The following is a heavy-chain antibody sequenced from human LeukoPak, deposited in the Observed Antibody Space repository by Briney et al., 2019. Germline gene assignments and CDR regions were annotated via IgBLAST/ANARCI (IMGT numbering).Heavy chain of an antibody. Sequence: GGSLRLSCAASGFTFSSYSMNWVRQAPGKGLEWVSYISSSSSTIYYADSVKGRFTISRDNAKNSLYLQMNSLRAEDTAVYYCAGSLGGSDAFDIWGQGTMVTVSS. CDR2: ISSSSSTI. CDR3: AGSLGGSDAFDI. D-gene: IGHD6-13*01. CDR1: GFTFSSYS. V-gene: IGHV3-48*01. J-gene: IGHJ3*02.